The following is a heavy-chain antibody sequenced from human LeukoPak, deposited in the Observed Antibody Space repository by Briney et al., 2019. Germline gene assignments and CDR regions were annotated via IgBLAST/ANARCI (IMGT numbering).Heavy chain of an antibody. D-gene: IGHD3-10*01. V-gene: IGHV3-30*03. J-gene: IGHJ3*02. CDR2: LSHDGSNE. CDR1: GLSFNTYG. Sequence: GRSLRLSCAASGLSFNTYGIHWVRQAPGKGLEWVAALSHDGSNEFYADSVKGRFTVSRDNSKHSFYLQMNSLRDEDTAVYYCRTELIRGVMTTAFVIRGQRTMVTVSS. CDR3: RTELIRGVMTTAFVI.